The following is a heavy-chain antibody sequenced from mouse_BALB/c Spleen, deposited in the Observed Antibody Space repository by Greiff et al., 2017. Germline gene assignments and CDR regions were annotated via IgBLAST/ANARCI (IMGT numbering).Heavy chain of an antibody. CDR3: IHYYGSSPWFAY. Sequence: EVQLQQSGAELVRSGASVKLSCTASGFNIKDYYMHWVKQRPEQGLEWIGWIDPENGDTEYAPKFQGKATMTADTSSNTAYLQLSSLTSEDTAVYYCIHYYGSSPWFAYWGQGTLVTVSA. D-gene: IGHD1-1*01. V-gene: IGHV14-4*02. CDR1: GFNIKDYY. CDR2: IDPENGDT. J-gene: IGHJ3*01.